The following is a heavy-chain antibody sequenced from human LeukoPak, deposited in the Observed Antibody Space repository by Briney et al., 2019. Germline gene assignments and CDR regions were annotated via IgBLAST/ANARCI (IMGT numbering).Heavy chain of an antibody. CDR1: GFNFWNTG. J-gene: IGHJ3*02. D-gene: IGHD6-13*01. Sequence: PGGSLRLSCAVAGFNFWNTGMSWVRQAPGKGLVWVSRIKSDGSSTTYADSVKGRFTISRDNAKNTLYLQMNSLRAEDTAVYYCTRRAAALDAFDIWGQGTMVTVSS. CDR2: IKSDGSST. CDR3: TRRAAALDAFDI. V-gene: IGHV3-74*01.